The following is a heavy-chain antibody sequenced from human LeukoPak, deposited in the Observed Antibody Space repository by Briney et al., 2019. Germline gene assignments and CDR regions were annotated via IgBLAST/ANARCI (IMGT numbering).Heavy chain of an antibody. D-gene: IGHD2-21*01. CDR2: IIPIFGTA. CDR3: ARGEGGDNHYFDY. V-gene: IGHV1-69*13. J-gene: IGHJ4*02. CDR1: GGTFSIYA. Sequence: SVKVSYKASGGTFSIYAISWVRQAPGQGREGMGGIIPIFGTANYAQKFQGRDTINADESTSTAYMELSSLRSDDTAVYYCARGEGGDNHYFDYWGQGTLVTVSS.